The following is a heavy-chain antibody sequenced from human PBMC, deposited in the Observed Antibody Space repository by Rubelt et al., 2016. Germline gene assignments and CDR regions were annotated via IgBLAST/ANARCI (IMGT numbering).Heavy chain of an antibody. CDR1: GGSFSGYY. CDR2: INHSGST. CDR3: ARGKEGLGVTMMDY. D-gene: IGHD3-22*01. V-gene: IGHV4-34*01. J-gene: IGHJ4*02. Sequence: QVQLQQWGAGLLKPSETLSLTCAVYGGSFSGYYWSWIRQPPGKGLEWIGEINHSGSTNYDPSPKSRVTISVDTSNNQFSLKLRSVTAADTAVYYCARGKEGLGVTMMDYWGQGTLVTVSS.